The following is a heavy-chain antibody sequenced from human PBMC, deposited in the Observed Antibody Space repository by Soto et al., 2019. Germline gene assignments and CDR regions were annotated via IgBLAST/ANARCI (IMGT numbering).Heavy chain of an antibody. CDR3: ARDVKNTVTPLDY. D-gene: IGHD4-17*01. V-gene: IGHV1-18*01. CDR2: ISAYNGNT. CDR1: GYTFTSYG. Sequence: QVQLVQSGPEVKKPGASVKVSCKASGYTFTSYGVSWVRQAPGQGLEWMGWISAYNGNTNSAQKFQGRVTMTTDTTPSTAYMELRSLTSEDTAFYFCARDVKNTVTPLDYWGQGTLVTVSS. J-gene: IGHJ4*02.